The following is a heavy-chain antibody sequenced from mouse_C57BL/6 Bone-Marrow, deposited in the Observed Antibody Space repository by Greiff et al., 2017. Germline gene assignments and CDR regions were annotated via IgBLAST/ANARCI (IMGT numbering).Heavy chain of an antibody. D-gene: IGHD1-1*01. CDR1: GYSFTDYN. V-gene: IGHV1-39*01. CDR3: ARGRGITTVVGDYYAMDY. Sequence: EVKLQESGPELVKPGASVKISCKASGYSFTDYNMNWVKQSNGKSLEWIGVINPNYGTTSYNQKFKGKATLTVDQSSSTAYMQLNSLTSEDSAVYYCARGRGITTVVGDYYAMDYWGQGTSVTVSS. CDR2: INPNYGTT. J-gene: IGHJ4*01.